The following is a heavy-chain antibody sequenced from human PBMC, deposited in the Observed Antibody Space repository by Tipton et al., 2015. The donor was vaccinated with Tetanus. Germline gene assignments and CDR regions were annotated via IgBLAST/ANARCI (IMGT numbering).Heavy chain of an antibody. J-gene: IGHJ4*02. CDR1: GGLITTGGYS. CDR2: IYQTDST. V-gene: IGHV4-30-2*01. Sequence: TLSLTCAVSGGLITTGGYSWGWIRQTPGQGLEWIGYIYQTDSTYYNPSLRSRLTISLSRSKNQFSLKLTSVTAADTAVYYCVRGRGLGAYSFGFEYWGQGAQVTVSS. CDR3: VRGRGLGAYSFGFEY. D-gene: IGHD5-18*01.